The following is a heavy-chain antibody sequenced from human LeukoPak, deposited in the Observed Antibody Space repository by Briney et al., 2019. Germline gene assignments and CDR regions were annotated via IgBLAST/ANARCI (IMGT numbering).Heavy chain of an antibody. CDR2: MNPNSGNT. CDR1: GYTFTSYD. Sequence: ASVTVSFTASGYTFTSYDINWVRQATGQGLEWMGWMNPNSGNTGYAQKFQGRVTITRNTSISTAYMELSSLRSEDTAVYYCARGGVVDIVAFDYWGQGTLVTVSS. D-gene: IGHD5-12*01. CDR3: ARGGVVDIVAFDY. V-gene: IGHV1-8*03. J-gene: IGHJ4*02.